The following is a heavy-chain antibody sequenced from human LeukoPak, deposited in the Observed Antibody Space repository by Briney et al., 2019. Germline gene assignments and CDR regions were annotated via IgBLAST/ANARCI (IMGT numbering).Heavy chain of an antibody. Sequence: ASVKVSCKASGYTFTGYYMHWVRQAPGQGLEWMGWINPNSGGTNYAQKFQGRVTMTRDTSISTAYMELSGLRSDDTAVYYCARGYTVTTMAGLVSYWGQGTLVTVSS. CDR2: INPNSGGT. CDR3: ARGYTVTTMAGLVSY. J-gene: IGHJ4*02. V-gene: IGHV1-2*02. CDR1: GYTFTGYY. D-gene: IGHD4-17*01.